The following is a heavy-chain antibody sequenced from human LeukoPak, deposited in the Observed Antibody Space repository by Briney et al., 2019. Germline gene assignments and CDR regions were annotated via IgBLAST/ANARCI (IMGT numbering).Heavy chain of an antibody. D-gene: IGHD6-13*01. Sequence: PGRSLRLSCAASGFTFSSYAIHWVRQAPGKGLEWVAVMSYDGTKRYYADSVKGRFTISRDISKNTLYLQMNSLRAEDTAVYYCARAVYSSSGRRYYYYGMDVWGQGATVTVSS. CDR2: MSYDGTKR. CDR3: ARAVYSSSGRRYYYYGMDV. V-gene: IGHV3-30*03. CDR1: GFTFSSYA. J-gene: IGHJ6*02.